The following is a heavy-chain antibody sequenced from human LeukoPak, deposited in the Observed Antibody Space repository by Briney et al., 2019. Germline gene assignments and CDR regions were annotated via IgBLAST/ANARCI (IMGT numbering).Heavy chain of an antibody. CDR2: IYSGGST. D-gene: IGHD3-22*01. CDR1: GFTLSTNY. J-gene: IGHJ2*01. V-gene: IGHV3-53*01. Sequence: PGGSLRLSCAASGFTLSTNYMSWVRQAPGKGLEWVSIIYSGGSTSYADSVKGRFTISRGISKNTLFLQMSSLRAEDTAVYYCARSPRIYDNSGYYLVEYFDLWGRGILVTVSS. CDR3: ARSPRIYDNSGYYLVEYFDL.